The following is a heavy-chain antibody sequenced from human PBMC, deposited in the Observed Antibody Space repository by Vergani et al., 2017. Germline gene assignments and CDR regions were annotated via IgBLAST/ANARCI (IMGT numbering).Heavy chain of an antibody. CDR1: GFPFSNYA. Sequence: EVQLLESGGDLVQPGGSLRLSCAASGFPFSNYAMSWVRQAPGKGLEWVSTISGGVDVDSTFYADSVKGRFTISRDNSKNTLYLRMNSLRAEDTAVYYGAKARPLSIAALFDGGGEGRLVTVSS. CDR3: AKARPLSIAALFDG. CDR2: ISGGVDVDST. J-gene: IGHJ4*02. V-gene: IGHV3-23*01. D-gene: IGHD6-6*01.